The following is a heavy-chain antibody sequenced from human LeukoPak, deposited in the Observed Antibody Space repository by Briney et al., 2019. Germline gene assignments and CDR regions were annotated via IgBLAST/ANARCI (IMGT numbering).Heavy chain of an antibody. J-gene: IGHJ4*02. CDR3: ARVRARSVAATRGYYFDY. Sequence: GASVKVSCKASGYTFTSYDINWVRQATGQGLEWVGWMNPNSGNTGYAQKFQGRVTMTRSTSISTAYMELSSLRSEDTAVHYCARVRARSVAATRGYYFDYWGQGTLVTVSS. CDR2: MNPNSGNT. D-gene: IGHD2-15*01. CDR1: GYTFTSYD. V-gene: IGHV1-8*01.